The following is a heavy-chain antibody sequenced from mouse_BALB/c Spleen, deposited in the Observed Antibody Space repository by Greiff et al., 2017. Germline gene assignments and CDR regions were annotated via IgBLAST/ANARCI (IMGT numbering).Heavy chain of an antibody. D-gene: IGHD1-1*01. CDR2: INSNGGST. Sequence: DVKLVESGGGLVQPGGSLKLSCAASGFTFSSYGMSWVRQTPDKRLELVATINSNGGSTYYPDSVKGRFTISKDNAKNTLYLQMSSLKSEDTAMYYCARGCYPYYFDYWGQGTTLTVSS. CDR3: ARGCYPYYFDY. CDR1: GFTFSSYG. J-gene: IGHJ2*01. V-gene: IGHV5-6-3*01.